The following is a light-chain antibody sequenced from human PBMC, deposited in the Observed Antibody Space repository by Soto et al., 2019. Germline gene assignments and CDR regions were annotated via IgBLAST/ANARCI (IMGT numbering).Light chain of an antibody. CDR1: SSDLESYNF. V-gene: IGLV2-23*01. CDR2: EGT. J-gene: IGLJ3*02. Sequence: QSALTQPASVSGSPGQSITISCTGPSSDLESYNFVSWYQQHPGKAPKLIIYEGTKRPSGVSNRFSGSKSGNTASLTISGLQAEDEADYYCCSYAGANTWVFGGGTKLTVL. CDR3: CSYAGANTWV.